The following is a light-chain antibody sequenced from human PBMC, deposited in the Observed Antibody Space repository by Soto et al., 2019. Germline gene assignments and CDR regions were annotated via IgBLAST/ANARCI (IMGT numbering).Light chain of an antibody. J-gene: IGLJ2*01. Sequence: QSVLTQPPSVSAAPGQRVTISCSGGSSNIGSYYVSWYQQLPGTAPKLLIYDNNYRPSGIPDRFSVYKSGTSATLVITGLQAGDEADYYCGTWDSSLSAGVFGGGTKVTVL. V-gene: IGLV1-51*01. CDR1: SSNIGSYY. CDR3: GTWDSSLSAGV. CDR2: DNN.